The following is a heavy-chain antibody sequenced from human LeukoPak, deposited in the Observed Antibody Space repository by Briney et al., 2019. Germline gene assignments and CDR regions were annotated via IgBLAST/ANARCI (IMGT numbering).Heavy chain of an antibody. V-gene: IGHV4-39*07. CDR3: ARVMEKAVAGTTFDY. CDR1: GGSISSSSYY. Sequence: SETLSLTCTVSGGSISSSSYYWGWIRQPPGKGLEWIGSIYYSGSTYYNPSLKSRVTISVDTSKNQFSLKLSSVTAADTAVYYCARVMEKAVAGTTFDYWGQGTLVTVSS. CDR2: IYYSGST. D-gene: IGHD6-19*01. J-gene: IGHJ4*02.